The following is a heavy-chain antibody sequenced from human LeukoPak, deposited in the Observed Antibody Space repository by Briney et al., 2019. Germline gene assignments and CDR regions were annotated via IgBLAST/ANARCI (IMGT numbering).Heavy chain of an antibody. CDR1: GGYCSGYY. D-gene: IGHD6-6*01. V-gene: IGHV4-34*01. J-gene: IGHJ4*02. Sequence: PSETLSLTCAVYGGYCSGYYWSWIRQPPGKGLEWIGEINHSGSTNYNPSLKSRVTISVDTSKNQFSLKLSSVTAADTAVYYCASGAPPKKTFDYWGRGTLVTVSS. CDR3: ASGAPPKKTFDY. CDR2: INHSGST.